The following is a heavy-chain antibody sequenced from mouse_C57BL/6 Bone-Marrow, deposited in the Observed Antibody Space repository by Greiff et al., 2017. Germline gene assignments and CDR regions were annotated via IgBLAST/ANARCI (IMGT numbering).Heavy chain of an antibody. V-gene: IGHV3-6*01. Sequence: DVQLQESGPGLVKPSQSLSLTCSVTGYSITSGYYWNWIRQFPGNKLEWMGYISYDGSNNYNPSLKNRISITRDTSKNQFFLKLNSVTTEDTATYYCASGVYYDYDKMAWFAYWGQGTLVTVSA. CDR1: GYSITSGYY. CDR2: ISYDGSN. J-gene: IGHJ3*01. CDR3: ASGVYYDYDKMAWFAY. D-gene: IGHD2-4*01.